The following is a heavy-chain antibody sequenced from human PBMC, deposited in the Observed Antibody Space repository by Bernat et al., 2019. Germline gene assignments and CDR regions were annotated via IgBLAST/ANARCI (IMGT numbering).Heavy chain of an antibody. V-gene: IGHV3-11*06. Sequence: QVQLVESGGGLVKPGGSLRLSCAASGFTFSDYYMSWIRQAPGKGLEWVSYISSSSYTNYADSVKGRFTISRDNAKNSLYLQMNSLRAEDTAVYYWAGDAGVCSGGSCYYFDYWGQGTLVTVSS. J-gene: IGHJ4*02. D-gene: IGHD2-15*01. CDR1: GFTFSDYY. CDR3: AGDAGVCSGGSCYYFDY. CDR2: ISSSSYT.